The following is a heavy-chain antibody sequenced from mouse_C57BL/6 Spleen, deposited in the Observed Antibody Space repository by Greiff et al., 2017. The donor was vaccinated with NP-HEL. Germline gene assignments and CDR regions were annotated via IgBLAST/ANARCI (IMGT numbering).Heavy chain of an antibody. CDR2: IYPGSGNT. Sequence: QVQLKESGPELVKPGASVKISCKASGYSFTSYYIHWVKQRPGQGLEWIGWIYPGSGNTKYNEKFKGKATLTADTSSSTAYMQLSSLTSEDSAVYYCARGYLLTWYFDVWGTGTTVTVSS. D-gene: IGHD2-1*01. J-gene: IGHJ1*03. CDR3: ARGYLLTWYFDV. V-gene: IGHV1-66*01. CDR1: GYSFTSYY.